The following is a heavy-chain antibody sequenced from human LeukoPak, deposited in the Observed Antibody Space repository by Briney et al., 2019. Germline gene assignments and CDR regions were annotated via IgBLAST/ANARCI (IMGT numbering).Heavy chain of an antibody. CDR1: GGSISSSNW. V-gene: IGHV4-4*02. J-gene: IGHJ6*02. CDR2: IYHSGST. CDR3: AREGYCSSTSCAAIGEHYGMDV. D-gene: IGHD2-2*01. Sequence: SGTLSLTCAVSGGSISSSNWWSWVRQPPGKGLEWIGEIYHSGSTNYNPSLKSRVTISVDKSKNQFSLKLSSVTAADTAVYYCAREGYCSSTSCAAIGEHYGMDVWGQGTTVTVSS.